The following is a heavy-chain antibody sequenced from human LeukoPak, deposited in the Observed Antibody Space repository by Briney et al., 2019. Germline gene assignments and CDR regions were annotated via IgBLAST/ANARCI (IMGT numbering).Heavy chain of an antibody. D-gene: IGHD6-13*01. J-gene: IGHJ3*02. CDR1: GDSISSYY. CDR3: ASKTAAGGNHDAFDI. V-gene: IGHV4-4*07. Sequence: SETLSLTCNVSGDSISSYYWTWIRQPAGKGLQWIGRTFTSGSTSYNPSLKSRLTISLDMSKNQFSLKLTSVTPEDTAVYYCASKTAAGGNHDAFDIWGQGTMVTVSS. CDR2: TFTSGST.